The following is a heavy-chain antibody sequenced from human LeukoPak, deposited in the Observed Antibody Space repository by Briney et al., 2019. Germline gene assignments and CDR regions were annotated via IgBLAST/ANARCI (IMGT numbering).Heavy chain of an antibody. J-gene: IGHJ4*02. CDR1: GGSFSGYY. V-gene: IGHV4-34*01. Sequence: SETLSLTCAVYGGSFSGYYWSWIRQPPGKGLEWIGEINHSGSTNYNPSLKSRVTISVDTSKNQFSLKLSSVTAADTAVYYCARGQGVMVGFGYWGQGTLVTVSS. CDR3: ARGQGVMVGFGY. CDR2: INHSGST. D-gene: IGHD3-16*01.